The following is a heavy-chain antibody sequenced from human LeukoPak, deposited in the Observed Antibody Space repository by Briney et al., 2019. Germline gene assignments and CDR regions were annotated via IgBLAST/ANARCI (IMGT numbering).Heavy chain of an antibody. V-gene: IGHV4-59*01. CDR2: IYYSGST. J-gene: IGHJ4*02. D-gene: IGHD2-2*01. CDR3: ARAGGYRLPHS. Sequence: SETLSLTCTVSGGSISSYYWSWIRQPPGKGLEWIGYIYYSGSTNYNPSLKSRVTISVDTSKNQFSLKLSSVTAADTAVYYCARAGGYRLPHSWGQGTLVTVSS. CDR1: GGSISSYY.